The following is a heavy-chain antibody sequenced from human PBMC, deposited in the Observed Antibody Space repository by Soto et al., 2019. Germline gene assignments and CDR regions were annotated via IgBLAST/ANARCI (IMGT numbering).Heavy chain of an antibody. CDR3: ALWHEREHDYDV. J-gene: IGHJ3*01. Sequence: DVQLVESGGGLMQPGESLRLSCAASGLTVSGKKYVAWVRQAPGKGLEWVSALYDVDGSFYADSVKGRFTTSSDSSKTTVYLKKKGLSPDDTAVYYCALWHEREHDYDVGGKGTTVTASS. CDR2: LYDVDGS. D-gene: IGHD1-1*01. CDR1: GLTVSGKKY. V-gene: IGHV3-53*01.